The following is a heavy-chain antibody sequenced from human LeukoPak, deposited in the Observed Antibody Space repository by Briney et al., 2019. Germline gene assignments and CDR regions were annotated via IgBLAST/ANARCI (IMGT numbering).Heavy chain of an antibody. CDR3: ARRTRGQLVYSFDY. D-gene: IGHD2-2*02. J-gene: IGHJ4*02. CDR2: IYYSGST. Sequence: SETLSLTCTVSGGSISSSNYYWGWIRQPPGKGLEWLGSIYYSGSTYYNPSLKSRVTISVDTSKNQFSLKLTSVTAADTAVYYCARRTRGQLVYSFDYWGQGTLVTVSS. V-gene: IGHV4-39*01. CDR1: GGSISSSNYY.